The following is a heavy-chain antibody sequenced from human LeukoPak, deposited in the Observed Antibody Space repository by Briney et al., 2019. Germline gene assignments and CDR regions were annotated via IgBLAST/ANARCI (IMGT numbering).Heavy chain of an antibody. CDR2: IYHSGST. CDR3: ARDPVSGIDY. V-gene: IGHV4-38-2*02. Sequence: SETLSLTCTVSGCSISSGYYWGWIRQPPGKGLEWIGSIYHSGSTYYNPSLKSRVTISVDTSKNQFSLKLSSVTAADTAVYYCARDPVSGIDYWGQGTLVTVSS. D-gene: IGHD3-16*01. J-gene: IGHJ4*02. CDR1: GCSISSGYY.